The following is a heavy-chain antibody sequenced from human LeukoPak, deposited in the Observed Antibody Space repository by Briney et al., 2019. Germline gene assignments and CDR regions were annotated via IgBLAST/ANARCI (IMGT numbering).Heavy chain of an antibody. V-gene: IGHV3-23*01. CDR3: ARSSEGRYYYDSSGFSYYYYYMDV. J-gene: IGHJ6*03. Sequence: GGSLRLSCAASGFTFSSYAMSWVRQAPGKGLEWVSAISGSGGSTYYADSVKGRFTISSDNAKNSLYLQMNSLRPEDTALYYCARSSEGRYYYDSSGFSYYYYYMDVWGKGTPVTISS. CDR1: GFTFSSYA. D-gene: IGHD3-22*01. CDR2: ISGSGGST.